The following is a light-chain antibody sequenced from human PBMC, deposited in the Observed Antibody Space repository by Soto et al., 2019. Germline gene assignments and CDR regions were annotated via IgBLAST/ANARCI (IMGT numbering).Light chain of an antibody. J-gene: IGKJ1*01. CDR1: QSVSSN. Sequence: EIVITQSPTTLSVSSGERATPSFRASQSVSSNLAWYQRKPGQAPRLLIYGASTRATGIPARFSGSGSGTEFTLTISSLQSEDFAVYYCQQYNNWPRTFGQGTKVDIK. CDR3: QQYNNWPRT. CDR2: GAS. V-gene: IGKV3-15*01.